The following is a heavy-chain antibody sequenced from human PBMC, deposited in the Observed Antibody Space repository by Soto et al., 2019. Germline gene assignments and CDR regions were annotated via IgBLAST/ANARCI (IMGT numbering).Heavy chain of an antibody. D-gene: IGHD3-9*01. CDR2: IIPIFGTA. V-gene: IGHV1-69*13. J-gene: IGHJ4*02. CDR1: GGTFSSYA. Sequence: GASVKVSCKASGGTFSSYAISWVRQAPGQGLEWMGGIIPIFGTANYAQKFQGRVTITADESTSTAYMELSSLRSEDTAVYYCARDRRRYDILTGYYQPNRDPYFDYWGQGTLVTVSS. CDR3: ARDRRRYDILTGYYQPNRDPYFDY.